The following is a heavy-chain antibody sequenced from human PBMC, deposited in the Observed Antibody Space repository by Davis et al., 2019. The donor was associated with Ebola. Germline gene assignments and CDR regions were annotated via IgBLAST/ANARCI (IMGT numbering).Heavy chain of an antibody. J-gene: IGHJ4*02. V-gene: IGHV3-66*02. CDR3: ARGRNGGWDFDY. CDR1: GFAVSSNH. CDR2: IYDQSS. D-gene: IGHD6-19*01. Sequence: GESLKISCAVSGFAVSSNHMSWVRQAPGKGLEWVSVIYDQSSAYADAVRGRFIISRDKSNNTPYLQMNSLRAEDTAVYYCARGRNGGWDFDYWGQGTRVTVS.